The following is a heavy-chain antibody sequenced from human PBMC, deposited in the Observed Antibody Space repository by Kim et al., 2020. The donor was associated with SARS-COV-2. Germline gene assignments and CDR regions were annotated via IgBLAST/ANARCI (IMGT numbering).Heavy chain of an antibody. CDR3: AGSLRTYYGSGSYTFDY. V-gene: IGHV4-59*08. CDR1: GDSISSYY. J-gene: IGHJ4*01. Sequence: SETLSLTCTVSGDSISSYYWGWIRQPPGKGLEWIGYIYYTGSTNYNPSLKSRVTISVDTSKNQFSLKLSSVTAADTAVYYCAGSLRTYYGSGSYTFDYWG. D-gene: IGHD3-10*01. CDR2: IYYTGST.